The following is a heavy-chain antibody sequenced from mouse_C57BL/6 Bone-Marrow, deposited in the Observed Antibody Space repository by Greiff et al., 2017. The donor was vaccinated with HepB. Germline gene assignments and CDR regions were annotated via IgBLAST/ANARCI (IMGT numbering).Heavy chain of an antibody. J-gene: IGHJ2*01. V-gene: IGHV5-17*01. CDR2: ISSGSSTI. D-gene: IGHD1-1*01. CDR3: ARKRITTVVEGNYFDY. CDR1: GFTFSDYG. Sequence: EVQLVESGGGLVKPGGSLKLSCAASGFTFSDYGMHWVRQAPEKGLEWVAYISSGSSTIYYADTVKGRFTISRDNAKNTLFLQMTSLRSEDTAMYYCARKRITTVVEGNYFDYWGQGTTLTVSS.